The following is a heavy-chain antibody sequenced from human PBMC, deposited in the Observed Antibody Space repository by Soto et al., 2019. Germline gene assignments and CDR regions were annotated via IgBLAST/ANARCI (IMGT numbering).Heavy chain of an antibody. Sequence: QVQLVESGGGVVQPGRSLRLSCAASGFTFSSYGMHWVRQAPGKGLEWVAVIWYDGSNKYYADSVKGRFTISRDNSKNXLYRQMNSLRAEDRAVYYCARDYDSSGYPRYYFDYWGQGTLVTVSS. D-gene: IGHD3-22*01. CDR2: IWYDGSNK. CDR3: ARDYDSSGYPRYYFDY. V-gene: IGHV3-33*01. J-gene: IGHJ4*02. CDR1: GFTFSSYG.